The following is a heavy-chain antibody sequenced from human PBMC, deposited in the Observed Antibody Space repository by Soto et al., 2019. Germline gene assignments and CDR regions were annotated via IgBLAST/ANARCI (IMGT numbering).Heavy chain of an antibody. J-gene: IGHJ6*03. CDR3: ARHEHCSSTSCYLFPVV. D-gene: IGHD2-2*01. CDR1: GYSFTSYW. Sequence: GESLKISCKVSGYSFTSYWIGWVRQMPGKGLEWMGIIYPGDSDTRYSPSFQGQVTISADKSISTAYLQWSSLKASDTAMYYCARHEHCSSTSCYLFPVVWGNGTTVTVPS. CDR2: IYPGDSDT. V-gene: IGHV5-51*01.